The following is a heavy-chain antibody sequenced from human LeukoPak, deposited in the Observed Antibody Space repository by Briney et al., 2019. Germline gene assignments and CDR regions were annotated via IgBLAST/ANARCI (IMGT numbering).Heavy chain of an antibody. Sequence: GGSLRLSCAASGFTFSSYAMSWVRQAPGKGLEWVSAISGSGGSTYYADSVKGRFTISRDNSKNTLYLQMNSLRAEDTAVYYCANSAGWYQLLPWFDPWGLGTLVTVSS. CDR1: GFTFSSYA. J-gene: IGHJ5*02. V-gene: IGHV3-23*01. CDR2: ISGSGGST. CDR3: ANSAGWYQLLPWFDP. D-gene: IGHD2-2*01.